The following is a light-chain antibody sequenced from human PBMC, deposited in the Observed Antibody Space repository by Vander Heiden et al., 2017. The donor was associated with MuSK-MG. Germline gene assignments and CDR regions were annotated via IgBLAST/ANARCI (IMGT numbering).Light chain of an antibody. CDR2: KVS. CDR1: QSLVYSDGYTY. V-gene: IGKV2-30*01. Sequence: VVMTQSPLSLPVTLGQPASISCRSSQSLVYSDGYTYLNWFQQRPGQSLRRLIYKVSNRDAWLPDRFSGRGYGTDFTLKISRGEAEDVGLYSSMQATHWPPITFGEGTRLXIK. CDR3: MQATHWPPIT. J-gene: IGKJ5*01.